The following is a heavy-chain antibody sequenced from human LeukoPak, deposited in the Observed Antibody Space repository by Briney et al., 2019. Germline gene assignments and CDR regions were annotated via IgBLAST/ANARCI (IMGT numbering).Heavy chain of an antibody. CDR1: EFTFSSYA. Sequence: GGSLRLSCAASEFTFSSYAMSWVRQAPGKGLEWVSGISDSGGTVYYADSVKGRFTISRDNSKNSLYLQMNSLRAEDTAVYYCAKKLSGSYKGFDYWGQGTLVTVSS. CDR2: ISDSGGTV. D-gene: IGHD1-26*01. J-gene: IGHJ4*02. V-gene: IGHV3-23*01. CDR3: AKKLSGSYKGFDY.